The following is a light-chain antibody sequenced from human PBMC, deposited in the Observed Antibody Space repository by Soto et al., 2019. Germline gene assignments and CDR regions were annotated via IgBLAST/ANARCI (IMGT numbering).Light chain of an antibody. CDR3: QQYNGWPWT. CDR1: QTIGQK. V-gene: IGKV3-15*01. Sequence: EIVLAQSPATLSVTPGERITLSCRATQTIGQKLAWYLQRPGQAPSLLMYGASTRATDIPARFSGSVSGTEFTLTITGLQSEDFAVYYCQQYNGWPWTFGQRTKVEI. CDR2: GAS. J-gene: IGKJ1*01.